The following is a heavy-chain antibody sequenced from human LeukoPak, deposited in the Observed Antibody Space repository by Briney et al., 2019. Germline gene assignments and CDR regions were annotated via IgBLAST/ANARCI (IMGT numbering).Heavy chain of an antibody. CDR1: GGSISSGGYY. CDR3: ARESYSSSRGNWFDP. Sequence: PSQTLSLTCTVSGGSISSGGYYWSWIRQHPGKGLEWIGYIYYSGCTYYNPSLKSRVTISVDTSKNQFSLKLSSVTAADTAVYYCARESYSSSRGNWFDPWGQGTLVTVSS. D-gene: IGHD6-6*01. CDR2: IYYSGCT. J-gene: IGHJ5*02. V-gene: IGHV4-31*03.